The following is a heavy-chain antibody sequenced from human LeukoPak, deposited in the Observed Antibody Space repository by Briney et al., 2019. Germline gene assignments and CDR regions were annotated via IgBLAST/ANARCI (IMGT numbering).Heavy chain of an antibody. D-gene: IGHD4-17*01. Sequence: GASVKVSCKAFGFTFTSYGISWVRQAPGQGLEWMGLIITYNGNTKYAQNLQGRVTMTTDTSTNIAYMEVRSLRSDDTAVYYCAKTTVTSEDYYYYYMDVWGKGTTVTVSS. CDR1: GFTFTSYG. J-gene: IGHJ6*03. CDR3: AKTTVTSEDYYYYYMDV. V-gene: IGHV1-18*01. CDR2: IITYNGNT.